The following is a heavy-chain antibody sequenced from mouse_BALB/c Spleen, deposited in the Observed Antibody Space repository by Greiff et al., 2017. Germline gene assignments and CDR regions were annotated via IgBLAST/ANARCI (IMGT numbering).Heavy chain of an antibody. Sequence: LQQPGSELVRPGASVKLSCKASGYTFTSYWMHWVKQRPGQGLEWIGNIYPGSGSTNYDEKFKSKATLTVDTSSSTAYMQLSSLTSEDSAVYYCTRDGYYPYYAMDYWGQGTSVTVSS. CDR2: IYPGSGST. CDR3: TRDGYYPYYAMDY. CDR1: GYTFTSYW. D-gene: IGHD2-3*01. J-gene: IGHJ4*01. V-gene: IGHV1S22*01.